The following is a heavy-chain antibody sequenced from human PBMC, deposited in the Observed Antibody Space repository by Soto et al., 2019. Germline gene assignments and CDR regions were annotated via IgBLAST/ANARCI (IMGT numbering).Heavy chain of an antibody. CDR1: GGTFSSYA. Sequence: SVKVSCKASGGTFSSYAISWVRQAPGQGLEWMGGIISIFGSANYAQNFQGRVTITADESTSTAYMELSRLRSEDTAVYYCARGGGGKSHRYFYYYGMDVWGQGTTVTVSS. CDR3: ARGGGGKSHRYFYYYGMDV. D-gene: IGHD2-15*01. CDR2: IISIFGSA. J-gene: IGHJ6*02. V-gene: IGHV1-69*13.